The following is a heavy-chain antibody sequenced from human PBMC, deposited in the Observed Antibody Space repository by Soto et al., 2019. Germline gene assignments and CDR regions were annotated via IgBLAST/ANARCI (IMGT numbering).Heavy chain of an antibody. CDR2: INSDGSIT. V-gene: IGHV3-74*01. CDR3: ARGSSSWYVSFDY. J-gene: IGHJ4*02. Sequence: GGSLRLSCAASGFTFSSNWMHWVGRAPGKGLVWVSRINSDGSITSYADSVKGQFTISRDNAKNTLYLQMNSLRADDTAVYYCARGSSSWYVSFDYWGQGILVTVSS. D-gene: IGHD6-13*01. CDR1: GFTFSSNW.